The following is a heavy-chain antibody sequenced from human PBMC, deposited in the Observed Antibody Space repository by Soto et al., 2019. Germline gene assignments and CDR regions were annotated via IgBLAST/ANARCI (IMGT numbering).Heavy chain of an antibody. J-gene: IGHJ5*02. Sequence: QVQLVQSGAEVKKPGSSVKVSCKASGGTFSSYTISWVRQAPGQGLEWMGRIIPILGIANYAQKFQGRVTITADKTTSTAYMELSSLRSEDTAGYYWATSNWFDPWGQGTLVTVSS. CDR2: IIPILGIA. V-gene: IGHV1-69*02. CDR3: ATSNWFDP. CDR1: GGTFSSYT.